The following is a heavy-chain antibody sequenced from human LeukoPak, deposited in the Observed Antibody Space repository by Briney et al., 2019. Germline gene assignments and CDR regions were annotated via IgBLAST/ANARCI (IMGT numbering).Heavy chain of an antibody. CDR3: ARDRCSSTSCYFEWDY. V-gene: IGHV1-69*04. D-gene: IGHD2-2*01. CDR2: IIPILGIA. Sequence: SVKVSCKASGGTFSSYTISWVRQAPGQGLEWMGRIIPILGIANYAQKFQGRVTITADKSTSTAYMELSSLRSEDTAVYYCARDRCSSTSCYFEWDYWGQGTLVTVSS. CDR1: GGTFSSYT. J-gene: IGHJ4*02.